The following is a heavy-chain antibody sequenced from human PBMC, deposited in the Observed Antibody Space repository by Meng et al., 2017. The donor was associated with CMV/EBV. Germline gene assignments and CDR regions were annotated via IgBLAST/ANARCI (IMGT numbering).Heavy chain of an antibody. Sequence: LTCDVYGGSFSGYYWSWIRQSPGKGLEWIGEINHSGSTNYNPSLKSRVTISVDTSKNQFSLKLSSVTAADTAVYYCARGGRGSYFLHWGQGILVTVSS. CDR1: GGSFSGYY. V-gene: IGHV4-34*01. CDR3: ARGGRGSYFLH. J-gene: IGHJ1*01. D-gene: IGHD1-26*01. CDR2: INHSGST.